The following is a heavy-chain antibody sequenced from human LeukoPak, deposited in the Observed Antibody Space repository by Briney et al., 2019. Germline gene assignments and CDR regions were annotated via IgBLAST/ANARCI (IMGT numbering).Heavy chain of an antibody. Sequence: SETLSLTCAVYGGSFSGYYWSWIRQPPGKGLEWIGEINHGGSTNYNPSLKSRVTISVDTSKNQFSLKLSSVTAADTAVYYCARGGDGAEGYCSGGSCQFDPWGQGTLVTVSS. CDR2: INHGGST. D-gene: IGHD2-15*01. V-gene: IGHV4-34*01. CDR1: GGSFSGYY. J-gene: IGHJ5*02. CDR3: ARGGDGAEGYCSGGSCQFDP.